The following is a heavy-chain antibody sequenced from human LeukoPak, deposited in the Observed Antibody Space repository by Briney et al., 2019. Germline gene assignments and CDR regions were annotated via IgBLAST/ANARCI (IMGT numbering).Heavy chain of an antibody. J-gene: IGHJ3*02. CDR1: GFTFSGSA. D-gene: IGHD5-18*01. Sequence: PGGSLRLSCAASGFTFSGSAMHWVRQASGKWLEWVCRIRSKANSYATAYAASVKGRFTISRDDSKNTAYLQMNSQKTEDTAVYYCTRPGGYSYCYASAFDIWGQGTMVTVSS. V-gene: IGHV3-73*01. CDR3: TRPGGYSYCYASAFDI. CDR2: IRSKANSYAT.